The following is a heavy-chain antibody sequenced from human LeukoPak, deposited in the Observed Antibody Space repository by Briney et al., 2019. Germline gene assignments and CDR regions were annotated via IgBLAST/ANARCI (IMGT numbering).Heavy chain of an antibody. V-gene: IGHV1-69-2*01. CDR2: VDPEYGER. Sequence: ASVKISCKASGYTFTDYPMHWVQQAPGKGPEWVGRVDPEYGERIYAAKFQGRVTITADTSTDTSYMELSSLRSEDTAVYYCVTDLYSDTWHSALAVQHWGRGTLVTVSS. D-gene: IGHD3-16*01. J-gene: IGHJ1*01. CDR1: GYTFTDYP. CDR3: VTDLYSDTWHSALAVQH.